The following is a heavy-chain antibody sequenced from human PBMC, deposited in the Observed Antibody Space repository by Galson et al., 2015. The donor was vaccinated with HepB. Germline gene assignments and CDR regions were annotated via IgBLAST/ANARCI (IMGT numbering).Heavy chain of an antibody. CDR3: AKGGLWRGSTSLLQDY. V-gene: IGHV3-23*01. CDR2: ISGSGGST. Sequence: SLRLSCAASGFTFSSYAMSWVRQAPGKGLEWVSAISGSGGSTYYADSVKGRFTISRDNSKNTLYLQMNSLRAEDTAVYYCAKGGLWRGSTSLLQDYWGQGTLVTVSS. CDR1: GFTFSSYA. D-gene: IGHD2-2*01. J-gene: IGHJ4*02.